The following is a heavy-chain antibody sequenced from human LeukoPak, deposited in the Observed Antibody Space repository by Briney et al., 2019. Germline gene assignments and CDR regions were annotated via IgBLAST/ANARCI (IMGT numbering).Heavy chain of an antibody. CDR2: IFYSGST. D-gene: IGHD6-19*01. Sequence: SETLSLTCTVSGGSISSHYWSWIRQPPGKGLDWVAYIFYSGSTNYNPSLRNRVTISVDTSKNQFSLKLSSVTAADTAVYYCARVGYSSGWSHFDLWGRGTLVTVSS. J-gene: IGHJ2*01. CDR1: GGSISSHY. V-gene: IGHV4-59*11. CDR3: ARVGYSSGWSHFDL.